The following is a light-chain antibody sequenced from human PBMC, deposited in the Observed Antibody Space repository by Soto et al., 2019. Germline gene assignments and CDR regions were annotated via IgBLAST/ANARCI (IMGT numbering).Light chain of an antibody. CDR3: QQYGDWPLT. J-gene: IGKJ4*01. CDR2: ATS. Sequence: EIVVTQSPATLSVSPGERATLSCRASQSVGNNFAGYQQKPGQAPRLLIFATSTRATGVPARFSGSGFVTEFTLTISSLQSEDFAVYYCQQYGDWPLTFGGGAKVEIE. V-gene: IGKV3-15*01. CDR1: QSVGNN.